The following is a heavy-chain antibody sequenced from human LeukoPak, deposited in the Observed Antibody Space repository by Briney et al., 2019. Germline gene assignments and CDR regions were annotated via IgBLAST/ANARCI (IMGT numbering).Heavy chain of an antibody. Sequence: SETLSLTCTVSGGSISSSPYFWGWIRQPPGKGLEWIGSCYYSGSTYYNPSLKSRVTIPVDTSKNQFSLKLSSVTAADTAVYYCARHVTSAEIVAGNFDYWGQGTLVTVSS. CDR2: CYYSGST. CDR3: ARHVTSAEIVAGNFDY. CDR1: GGSISSSPYF. D-gene: IGHD6-19*01. J-gene: IGHJ4*02. V-gene: IGHV4-39*01.